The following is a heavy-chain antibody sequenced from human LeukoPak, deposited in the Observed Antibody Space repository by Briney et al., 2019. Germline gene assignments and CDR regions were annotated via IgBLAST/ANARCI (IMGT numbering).Heavy chain of an antibody. V-gene: IGHV4-31*03. Sequence: SETLSLTCTVSGGSISSGGYYWSWTRQHLGKGLEWIGYIYYSGSTYYNPSLKSRVTISVDTSKNQFSLKLSSVTAADTAVYYCARGRGGYYYDSSGAFDIWGQGTMVTVSS. CDR1: GGSISSGGYY. D-gene: IGHD3-22*01. CDR2: IYYSGST. CDR3: ARGRGGYYYDSSGAFDI. J-gene: IGHJ3*02.